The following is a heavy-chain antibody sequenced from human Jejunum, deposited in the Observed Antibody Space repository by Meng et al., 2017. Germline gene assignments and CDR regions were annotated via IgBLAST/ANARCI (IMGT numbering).Heavy chain of an antibody. CDR3: ARGAFSSDNRFDY. J-gene: IGHJ4*02. D-gene: IGHD5-18*01. CDR2: IMPIVGTA. Sequence: QVHLVQSGAEVKKPGSSVKVPCKASRDTFNTYAINWLRQAPGQGLEWMGGIMPIVGTAKFAQKFQARVTITADTSTTTAYMELSSLTSEDTAVYYCARGAFSSDNRFDYWGQGTLVTVSS. V-gene: IGHV1-69*06. CDR1: RDTFNTYA.